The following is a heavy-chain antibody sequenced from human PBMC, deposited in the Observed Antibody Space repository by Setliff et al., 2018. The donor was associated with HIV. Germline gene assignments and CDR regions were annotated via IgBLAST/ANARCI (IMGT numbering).Heavy chain of an antibody. V-gene: IGHV4-4*07. CDR3: ARGPPGSSIGWYVGY. J-gene: IGHJ4*02. CDR2: IFASGST. Sequence: KPSETLSLTCTVSGGSISTYYLTWIRQPAGKGLEWIGRIFASGSTNYNPSLKSRVTMSVDTSKNQFSLRLSSVIAADTAVYYCARGPPGSSIGWYVGYWGQGTLVTVSS. CDR1: GGSISTYY. D-gene: IGHD6-19*01.